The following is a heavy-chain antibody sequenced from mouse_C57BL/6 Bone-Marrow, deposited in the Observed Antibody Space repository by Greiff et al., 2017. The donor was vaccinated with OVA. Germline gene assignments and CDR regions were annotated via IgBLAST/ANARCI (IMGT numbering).Heavy chain of an antibody. J-gene: IGHJ2*01. D-gene: IGHD2-3*01. V-gene: IGHV1-47*01. Sequence: VQLVESGAELVKPGASVKMSCKASGYTFTTYPIEWMKQNHGKSLEWIGNFHPYNDDTTYNEQFKGKAILTVEKSSSTVYLELSRLTSDESDDYYCAITYDGRAYWGQGTTLTVSA. CDR2: FHPYNDDT. CDR1: GYTFTTYP. CDR3: AITYDGRAY.